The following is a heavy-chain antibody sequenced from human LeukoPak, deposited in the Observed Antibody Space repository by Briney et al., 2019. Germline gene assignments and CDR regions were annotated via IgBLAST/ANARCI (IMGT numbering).Heavy chain of an antibody. J-gene: IGHJ4*02. CDR1: GYTLTELS. Sequence: ASVKVSCKVSGYTLTELSMHWVRQAPGKGLEWMGGFDPEDGETIYAQEFQGRVTMTEDTSTDTAYMELSSLRSEDTAVYYCATSPGFVVVPAATGALSYWGQGTLVTVSS. CDR2: FDPEDGET. CDR3: ATSPGFVVVPAATGALSY. D-gene: IGHD2-2*01. V-gene: IGHV1-24*01.